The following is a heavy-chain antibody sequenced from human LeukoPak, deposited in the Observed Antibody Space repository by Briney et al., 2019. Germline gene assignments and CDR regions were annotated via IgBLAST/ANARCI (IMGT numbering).Heavy chain of an antibody. CDR1: GGSISSGDYY. Sequence: SETLSLTCTVSGGSISSGDYYWSWIRQPPGKGLEWIGYIYYSGSTYYNPSLKSRVTISVDTSKNQFSLKLSSVTAADTAVYYCARAFRYYDFWSGSEPESTPHPNWFDPWGQGTLVTVSS. D-gene: IGHD3-3*01. CDR3: ARAFRYYDFWSGSEPESTPHPNWFDP. CDR2: IYYSGST. J-gene: IGHJ5*02. V-gene: IGHV4-30-4*08.